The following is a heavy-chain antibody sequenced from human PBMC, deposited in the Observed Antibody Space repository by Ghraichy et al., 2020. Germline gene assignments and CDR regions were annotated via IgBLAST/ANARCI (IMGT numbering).Heavy chain of an antibody. CDR3: ARDHIGRESYYYYGMDV. V-gene: IGHV4-31*03. J-gene: IGHJ6*02. D-gene: IGHD1-14*01. CDR1: GGSISSGGYY. CDR2: IYYSGST. Sequence: SLNISCTVSGGSISSGGYYWSWIRQHPGKGLEWIGYIYYSGSTYYNPSLKSRVTISVDTSKNQFSLKLSSVTAADTAVYYCARDHIGRESYYYYGMDVWGQGTTVTVSS.